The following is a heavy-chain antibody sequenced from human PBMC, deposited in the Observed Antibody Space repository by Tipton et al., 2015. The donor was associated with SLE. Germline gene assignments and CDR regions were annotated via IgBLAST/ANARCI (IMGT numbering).Heavy chain of an antibody. J-gene: IGHJ6*03. CDR2: IYSSGST. V-gene: IGHV4-59*11. Sequence: TLSLTCTVSGGSISNQYWSWIRQAPGKGLEWIGSIYSSGSTRNNPSLKSRVTTSVDTSNNQLSLKLSSVTAADTAVYYCARDRGGYRNGFHYYSLDVWGKGTTVIVSS. CDR1: GGSISNQY. D-gene: IGHD5-18*01. CDR3: ARDRGGYRNGFHYYSLDV.